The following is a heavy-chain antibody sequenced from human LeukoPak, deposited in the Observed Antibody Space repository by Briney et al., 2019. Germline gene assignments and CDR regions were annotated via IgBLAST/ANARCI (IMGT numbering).Heavy chain of an antibody. CDR1: GFTFSTYA. CDR3: ARASSDYGEEV. V-gene: IGHV3-23*01. D-gene: IGHD4-17*01. CDR2: ISGSGDST. Sequence: GGSLRLSCAASGFTFSTYAVNWVRQAPGKGLEWVSTISGSGDSTYYADSVKGRFTISRDNSKDTLYLQMNSLRAEDTAVYYCARASSDYGEEVWGQGTLVTVSS. J-gene: IGHJ4*02.